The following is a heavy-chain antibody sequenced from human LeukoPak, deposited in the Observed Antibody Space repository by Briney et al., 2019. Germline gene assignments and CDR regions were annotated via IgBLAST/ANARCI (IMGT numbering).Heavy chain of an antibody. CDR2: IRYDGSNK. CDR1: GFTFSSYG. Sequence: QAGGSLRLSCAASGFTFSSYGMHWVRQAPGKGLEWVAFIRYDGSNKYYADSVKGRFTISRDNSKNTLYLQMNSLRAEDTAVYYCARGDGGAAAGYFDYWGQGTLVTVSS. V-gene: IGHV3-30*02. CDR3: ARGDGGAAAGYFDY. J-gene: IGHJ4*02. D-gene: IGHD6-13*01.